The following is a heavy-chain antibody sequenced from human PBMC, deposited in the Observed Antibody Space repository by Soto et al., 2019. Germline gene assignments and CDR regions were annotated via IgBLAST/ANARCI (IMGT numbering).Heavy chain of an antibody. J-gene: IGHJ4*02. V-gene: IGHV3-30*18. CDR3: AKDLYYYDSSLYDY. D-gene: IGHD3-22*01. CDR1: GFTFSSYA. CDR2: ISNDGSYK. Sequence: QVHLAESGGGVVQPGRSLKLSCAGSGFTFSSYAMHWVRQAPGKGLEWVAVISNDGSYKYYADSLKGRFIISRDNSKNALYLQMNSLRAEDTAVSYCAKDLYYYDSSLYDYCGQGTLVSVSS.